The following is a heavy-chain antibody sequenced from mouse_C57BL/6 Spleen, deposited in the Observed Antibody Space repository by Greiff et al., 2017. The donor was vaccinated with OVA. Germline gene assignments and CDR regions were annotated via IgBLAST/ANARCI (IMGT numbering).Heavy chain of an antibody. CDR3: TTSGSNY. J-gene: IGHJ2*01. CDR1: GFNIKDDY. V-gene: IGHV14-4*01. D-gene: IGHD1-1*01. Sequence: VQLQQSGAELVRPGASVKLSCTASGFNIKDDYMHWVKQRPEQGLEWIGWIDPENGDTEYASKFQGKATITADTSSNTAYLQLSSLTSEATAVYYCTTSGSNYWGQGTTLTVSA. CDR2: IDPENGDT.